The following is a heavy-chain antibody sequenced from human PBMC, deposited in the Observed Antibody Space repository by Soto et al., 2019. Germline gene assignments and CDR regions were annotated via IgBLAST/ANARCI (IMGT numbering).Heavy chain of an antibody. CDR3: ALYSSSSGGIDY. J-gene: IGHJ4*02. D-gene: IGHD6-6*01. V-gene: IGHV3-7*02. Sequence: GGSLRLSCAASGFTSSSYWMTWVRQAPGKGLEWVANIKQDGSEKYYVDSVKGRFTISRDNAKRQLNLQMNSLRAEYMAVYYCALYSSSSGGIDYWGQGTLVTVSS. CDR1: GFTSSSYW. CDR2: IKQDGSEK.